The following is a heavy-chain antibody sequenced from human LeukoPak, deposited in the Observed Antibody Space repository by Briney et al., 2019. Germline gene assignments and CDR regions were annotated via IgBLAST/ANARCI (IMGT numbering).Heavy chain of an antibody. J-gene: IGHJ4*02. CDR1: GLTFSTSG. CDR3: ATETNGRHYDY. Sequence: GGSLRLSCTTSGLTFSTSGFNWVRQAPGKGREWVASIGPTGFDRYHANSIKGRFTISRDNANNLLYLQMDSLRAEDTAVYYCATETNGRHYDYWGQGTLLTVSS. CDR2: IGPTGFDR. V-gene: IGHV3-21*06. D-gene: IGHD1-14*01.